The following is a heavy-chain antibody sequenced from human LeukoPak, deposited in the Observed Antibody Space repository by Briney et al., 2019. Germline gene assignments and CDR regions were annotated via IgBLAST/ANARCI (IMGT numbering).Heavy chain of an antibody. Sequence: ASVKVSCKASGGTFSSYAISWVRQAPGQGLEWMGGIIPIFGTVNYAQKFQGRVTITADESTSTAYMELSSLRSEDTAVYYCARGEVEMATSFDYWGQGTLVTVSS. CDR2: IIPIFGTV. CDR3: ARGEVEMATSFDY. CDR1: GGTFSSYA. V-gene: IGHV1-69*13. J-gene: IGHJ4*02. D-gene: IGHD5-24*01.